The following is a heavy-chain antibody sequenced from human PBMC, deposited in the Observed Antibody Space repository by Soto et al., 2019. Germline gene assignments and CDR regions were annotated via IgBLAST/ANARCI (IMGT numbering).Heavy chain of an antibody. V-gene: IGHV1-2*02. Sequence: SVKVSCQTCVYTFTVNFIHWARQAPGQGLEWMGWVNPNSGVTKYAQRFQGRVTMTRDTSITTAYMELSSLTSDDTALYYCAREGFGSGGPWRGMDVWGQGTTVTVSS. J-gene: IGHJ6*02. D-gene: IGHD3-3*01. CDR3: AREGFGSGGPWRGMDV. CDR2: VNPNSGVT. CDR1: VYTFTVNF.